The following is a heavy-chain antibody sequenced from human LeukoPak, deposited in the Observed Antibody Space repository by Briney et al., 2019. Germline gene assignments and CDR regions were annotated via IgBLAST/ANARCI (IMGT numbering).Heavy chain of an antibody. V-gene: IGHV3-23*01. CDR3: AKPWYGRWGDAFDI. J-gene: IGHJ3*02. CDR1: GFTFSIHA. D-gene: IGHD6-13*01. Sequence: PGGSLRLSCAASGFTFSIHAMSWVRQAPGKGLEWVSGISESGSNTYYADSVKGRFTISRDNSKNTLYLQMNSLRAEDTAVYYCAKPWYGRWGDAFDIWGQGTMVTVSS. CDR2: ISESGSNT.